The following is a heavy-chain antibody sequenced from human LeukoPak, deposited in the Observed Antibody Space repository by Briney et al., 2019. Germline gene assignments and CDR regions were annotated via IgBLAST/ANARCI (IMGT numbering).Heavy chain of an antibody. CDR3: AREVSSGYTPGYFDY. D-gene: IGHD3-22*01. CDR2: IYHSGST. V-gene: IGHV4-39*07. J-gene: IGHJ4*02. CDR1: GGSISSSSYY. Sequence: SETLSLTCTVSGGSISSSSYYWGWIRQPPGKGLEWIGYIYHSGSTYYNPSLKSRVTISVDRSKNQFSLKLSSVTAADTAVYYCAREVSSGYTPGYFDYWGQGTLVTVSS.